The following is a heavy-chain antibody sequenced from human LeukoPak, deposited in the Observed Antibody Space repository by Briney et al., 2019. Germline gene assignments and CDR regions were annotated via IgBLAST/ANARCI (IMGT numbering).Heavy chain of an antibody. V-gene: IGHV4-59*01. CDR1: GGSFSGYY. CDR3: AREGNYYGLYYFDY. J-gene: IGHJ4*02. CDR2: IYYSGST. D-gene: IGHD3-10*01. Sequence: PSETLSLTCAVYGGSFSGYYWSWIRQPLGKGLEWIGYIYYSGSTNYNPSLKSRVTISVDTSKNQFSLKLSSVTAADTAVYYCAREGNYYGLYYFDYWGQGTLVTVSS.